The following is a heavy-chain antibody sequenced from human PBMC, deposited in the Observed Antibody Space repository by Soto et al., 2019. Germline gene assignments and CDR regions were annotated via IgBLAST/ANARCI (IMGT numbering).Heavy chain of an antibody. CDR3: ARVVHSSGWSGLDI. J-gene: IGHJ3*02. CDR1: GYTFTGYY. Sequence: ASVKVSCKASGYTFTGYYMHWVRQAPGQGLEWMGWINPNSGGTNYAQKIQGWVTMTRDTSISTAYMELSRLRSDDTAVYYCARVVHSSGWSGLDIWGQGTMVTVSS. V-gene: IGHV1-2*04. D-gene: IGHD6-19*01. CDR2: INPNSGGT.